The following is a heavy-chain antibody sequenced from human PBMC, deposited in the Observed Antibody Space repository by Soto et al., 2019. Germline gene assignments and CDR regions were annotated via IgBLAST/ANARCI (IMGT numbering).Heavy chain of an antibody. CDR3: ARVFLWGYMVRGVHDY. CDR2: IYYSGST. D-gene: IGHD3-10*01. V-gene: IGHV4-31*03. CDR1: GGSISRGGYY. J-gene: IGHJ4*02. Sequence: TLSLTCTVSGGSISRGGYYWSWIRQHPGKGLEWIGYIYYSGSTYYNPSLKSRVTISVDTSKNQFSLKLSSVTAADTAVYYCARVFLWGYMVRGVHDYWGQGTLVTVSS.